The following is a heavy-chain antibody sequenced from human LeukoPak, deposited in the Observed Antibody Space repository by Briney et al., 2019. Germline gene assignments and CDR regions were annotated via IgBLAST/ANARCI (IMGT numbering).Heavy chain of an antibody. D-gene: IGHD1-7*01. CDR1: GGSVSSSSSY. Sequence: SETLSLTCTVSGGSVSSSSSYWAWIRQPPGRGLESIGSVYYSGTTYYNTSLESRVTISEDTSRNRFSLMLSSVTAADTAVYYCVRQNSDYYYYYLDVWGEGTTVIVSS. CDR2: VYYSGTT. CDR3: VRQNSDYYYYYLDV. V-gene: IGHV4-39*01. J-gene: IGHJ6*03.